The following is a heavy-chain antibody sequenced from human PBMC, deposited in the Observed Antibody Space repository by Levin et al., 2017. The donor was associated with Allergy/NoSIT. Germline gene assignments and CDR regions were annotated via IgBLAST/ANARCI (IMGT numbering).Heavy chain of an antibody. D-gene: IGHD2-2*01. CDR1: GGTFSSYA. CDR3: ARGRYCSSTSCRRPYNWFDP. J-gene: IGHJ5*02. Sequence: PGGSLRLSCKASGGTFSSYAISWVRQAPGQGLEWMGGIIPIFGTANYAQKFQGRVTITADKSTSTAYMELSSLRSEDTAVYYCARGRYCSSTSCRRPYNWFDPWGQGTLVTVSS. CDR2: IIPIFGTA. V-gene: IGHV1-69*06.